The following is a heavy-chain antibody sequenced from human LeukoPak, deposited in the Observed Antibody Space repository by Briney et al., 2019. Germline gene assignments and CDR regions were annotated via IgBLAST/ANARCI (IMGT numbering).Heavy chain of an antibody. CDR2: ISSSSSYI. V-gene: IGHV3-21*05. CDR1: GFTFSSYS. J-gene: IGHJ5*02. D-gene: IGHD5-18*01. CDR3: ARDQADTARDPSWFDP. Sequence: PGGSLRLSCAASGFTFSSYSMNWVRQASGKGLEWVSYISSSSSYIYYADSVKGRFTISRDNAKNSLYLQMNSLRAEDTAVYYWARDQADTARDPSWFDPGGQGTRVTVSA.